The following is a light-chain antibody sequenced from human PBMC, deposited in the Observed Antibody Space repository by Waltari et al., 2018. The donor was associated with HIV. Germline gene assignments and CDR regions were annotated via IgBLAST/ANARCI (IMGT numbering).Light chain of an antibody. J-gene: IGLJ6*01. CDR3: ASYGDTNRVL. CDR1: SSDVGGYEY. CDR2: EVN. V-gene: IGLV2-8*01. Sequence: QSALTQPPSASGSLGQSVTISCTGTSSDVGGYEYVSWYQQHPDKAPKLIIYEVNKRPSGVPDRFSGSKSENTASLTVAGLQDDDEAHYYCASYGDTNRVLFGGGTRVTVL.